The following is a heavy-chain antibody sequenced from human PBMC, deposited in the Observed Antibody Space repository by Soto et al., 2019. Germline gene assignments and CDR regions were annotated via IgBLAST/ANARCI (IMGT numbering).Heavy chain of an antibody. D-gene: IGHD1-7*01. J-gene: IGHJ4*02. CDR1: GGSISSGNYY. CDR2: ISYSGST. Sequence: QVQLQESGPGLVKPSQTLSLTCTVSGGSISSGNYYWSWIRQPPGKGLEWIGFISYSGSTYYSASLKSRFTISVDTSKNQFSLNLSFVTAADTAVYYCPTMGTPATGLYYFDYWGQGTLVTVSS. CDR3: PTMGTPATGLYYFDY. V-gene: IGHV4-30-4*01.